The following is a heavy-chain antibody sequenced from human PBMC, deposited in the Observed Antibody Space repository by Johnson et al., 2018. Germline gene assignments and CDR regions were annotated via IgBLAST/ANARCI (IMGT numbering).Heavy chain of an antibody. CDR1: GFTFTSSA. CDR2: IVVGSGNT. V-gene: IGHV1-58*01. Sequence: PLVESVPEVKKPGTSVKVSFKASGFTFTSSAVQWVRQARGQRLEWIGWIVVGSGNTNYAQKFQERVTITRDMSTSTAYLELSSLRSEDTAVYYCAADTAGADGMDVWGQGTTVTVSS. D-gene: IGHD4/OR15-4a*01. CDR3: AADTAGADGMDV. J-gene: IGHJ6*02.